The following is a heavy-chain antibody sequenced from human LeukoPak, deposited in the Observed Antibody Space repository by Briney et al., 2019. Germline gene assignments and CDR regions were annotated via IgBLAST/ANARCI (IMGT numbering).Heavy chain of an antibody. Sequence: GASVKVSCKASGYTFTSYDINWVRQATGRGLEWMGWMNPNSGNTGYAQKFQGRVTMTRNTSISTAYMELRSLRSDDTAVYCCARDRTGTSDAFDIWGQGTMVTVSS. D-gene: IGHD1-7*01. V-gene: IGHV1-8*01. CDR2: MNPNSGNT. CDR1: GYTFTSYD. J-gene: IGHJ3*02. CDR3: ARDRTGTSDAFDI.